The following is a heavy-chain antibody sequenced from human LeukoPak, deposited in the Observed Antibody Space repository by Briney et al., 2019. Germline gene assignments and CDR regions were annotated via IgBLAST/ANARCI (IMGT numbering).Heavy chain of an antibody. CDR3: AHPTEYSSSWYGNWFDP. Sequence: GGSLRLSCAASGFTFSSYAMSWVRQAPGKGLEWVSAISASGGSTYYADSVKGRFTISRDNSKNTLYLQMNSLRAEDTAVYYCAHPTEYSSSWYGNWFDPGAREPWSPSPQ. CDR1: GFTFSSYA. CDR2: ISASGGST. V-gene: IGHV3-23*01. J-gene: IGHJ5*02. D-gene: IGHD6-13*01.